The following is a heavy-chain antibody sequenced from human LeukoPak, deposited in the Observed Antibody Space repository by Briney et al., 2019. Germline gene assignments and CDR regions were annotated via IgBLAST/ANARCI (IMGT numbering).Heavy chain of an antibody. Sequence: HPGRSLRLSCAASGFTFSSYAMSWVRQAPGKGLEWVSAISGSGGSTYYADSVKGRFTISRDNSKNTLYLQMNSLRAEDTAVYYCAKRGIGRSNYYYYYGMDVWGQGTTVTVSS. J-gene: IGHJ6*02. D-gene: IGHD6-13*01. CDR1: GFTFSSYA. CDR2: ISGSGGST. V-gene: IGHV3-23*01. CDR3: AKRGIGRSNYYYYYGMDV.